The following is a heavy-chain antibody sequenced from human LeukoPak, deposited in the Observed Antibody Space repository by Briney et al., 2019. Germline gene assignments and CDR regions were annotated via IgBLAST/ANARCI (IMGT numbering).Heavy chain of an antibody. D-gene: IGHD3-22*01. CDR3: ARNYDATGYYYYYYYYMDV. CDR2: ISSSSTYI. CDR1: GFTFSDYT. V-gene: IGHV3-21*01. Sequence: GGSLRLSCAASGFTFSDYTMNWVRQAPGKGLEWVSSISSSSTYIYYADSVKGRFTISRDNAKNSLYLQMNSLRAEDTAVYYCARNYDATGYYYYYYYYMDVWGKGTTVTVSS. J-gene: IGHJ6*03.